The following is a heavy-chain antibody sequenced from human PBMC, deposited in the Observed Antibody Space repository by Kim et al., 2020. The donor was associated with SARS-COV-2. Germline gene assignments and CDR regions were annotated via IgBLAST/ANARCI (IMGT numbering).Heavy chain of an antibody. V-gene: IGHV4-39*07. CDR2: ST. J-gene: IGHJ4*02. D-gene: IGHD1-26*01. Sequence: STYYNPSLKSRVTISVDTSKNQFSLKLSSVTAADTAVYYCASISSGSYHYWGQGTLVTVSS. CDR3: ASISSGSYHY.